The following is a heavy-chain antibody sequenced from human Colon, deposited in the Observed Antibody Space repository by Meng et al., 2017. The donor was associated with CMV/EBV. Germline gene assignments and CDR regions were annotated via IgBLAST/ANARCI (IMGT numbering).Heavy chain of an antibody. J-gene: IGHJ4*02. CDR1: GFTFNTYG. V-gene: IGHV3-30*02. D-gene: IGHD6-19*01. Sequence: GGSLRLSCAASGFTFNTYGIHWVRQAPGKGLEWVAFIRYDESRIFYADSVKGRFTISRDNSKNKVYLQLNSLRPDDPGVYYCAKGGKEYSTGWNFDSWGQGTLVTVSS. CDR2: IRYDESRI. CDR3: AKGGKEYSTGWNFDS.